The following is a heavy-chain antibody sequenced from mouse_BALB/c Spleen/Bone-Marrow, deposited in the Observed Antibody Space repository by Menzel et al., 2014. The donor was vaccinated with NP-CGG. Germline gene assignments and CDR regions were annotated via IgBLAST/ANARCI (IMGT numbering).Heavy chain of an antibody. CDR1: GFSLTSYG. CDR2: IWTGGTT. J-gene: IGHJ2*01. V-gene: IGHV2-9*02. D-gene: IGHD1-1*01. Sequence: VQLQQSGPGLVAPSQSLSITCTVSGFSLTSYGVHWVRQPPGKGLEWLGVIWTGGTTNYDSALMSRLSISKDNSESQVFLKMKSLQTDDTAIYYCARDYGSRHYFDYWGQGTTLTVSS. CDR3: ARDYGSRHYFDY.